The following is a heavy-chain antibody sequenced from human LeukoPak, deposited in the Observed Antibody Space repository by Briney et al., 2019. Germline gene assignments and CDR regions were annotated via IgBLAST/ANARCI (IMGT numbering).Heavy chain of an antibody. CDR3: ARELGSVGVAGWFDP. CDR2: IIPILGIA. CDR1: GGTSSSYA. D-gene: IGHD3-3*01. J-gene: IGHJ5*02. Sequence: ASVKVSCKASGGTSSSYAISWVRQAPGQGLEWMGRIIPILGIANYAQKFQGRVTITADKSTSTAYMELSSLRSEDTAVYYCARELGSVGVAGWFDPWGQGTLVTVSS. V-gene: IGHV1-69*04.